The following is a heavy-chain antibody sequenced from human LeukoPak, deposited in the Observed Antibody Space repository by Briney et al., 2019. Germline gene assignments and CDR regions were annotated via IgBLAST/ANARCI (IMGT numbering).Heavy chain of an antibody. CDR2: IYYSGNS. CDR3: ARHGGLYDSSGYYYPVDY. D-gene: IGHD3-22*01. CDR1: GGSISSYY. J-gene: IGHJ4*02. V-gene: IGHV4-59*08. Sequence: PSETLSLTCTVSGGSISSYYWSWIRQPPGKGLEWIGYIYYSGNSNYNPSLKSRVTISIDTSKNQFSLRLSSVTAADTAVYYCARHGGLYDSSGYYYPVDYWGQGTLVTVSS.